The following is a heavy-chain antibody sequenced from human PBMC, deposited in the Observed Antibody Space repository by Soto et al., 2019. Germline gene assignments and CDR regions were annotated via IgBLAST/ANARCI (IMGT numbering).Heavy chain of an antibody. CDR3: ARVTGVVVSADDAFDI. D-gene: IGHD2-21*02. V-gene: IGHV4-4*02. Sequence: QVQLQESGPGLVKPSGTLSLTCAVSGGYVSSSNWWSWVRQSPGKGLEWMGEIYHSGSAYYNPSLKSRATISLDNSKNQFSLRLTSVTAADTAVYYCARVTGVVVSADDAFDIWGPGTRVMVSS. CDR2: IYHSGSA. J-gene: IGHJ3*02. CDR1: GGYVSSSNW.